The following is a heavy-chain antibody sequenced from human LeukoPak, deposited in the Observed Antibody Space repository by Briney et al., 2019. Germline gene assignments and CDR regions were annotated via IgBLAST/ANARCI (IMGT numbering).Heavy chain of an antibody. Sequence: ASVKVSCKASGYTFTSYYMHWVRQAPGQGLEWMGIINPSGGSTSYAQKFQGRVTMTRGTSTSTVYMELSSLRSEDTAVYYCARVSVEMALGYWGQGTLVTVSS. CDR2: INPSGGST. V-gene: IGHV1-46*01. J-gene: IGHJ4*02. CDR1: GYTFTSYY. CDR3: ARVSVEMALGY. D-gene: IGHD5-24*01.